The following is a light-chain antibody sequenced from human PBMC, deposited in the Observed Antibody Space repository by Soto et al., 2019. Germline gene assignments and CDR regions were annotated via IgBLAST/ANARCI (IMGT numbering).Light chain of an antibody. CDR3: VLYMGSGISV. CDR1: SDSVSSSYY. V-gene: IGLV8-61*01. CDR2: NTN. Sequence: QAVVTQEPSFSVSPGGTVTLTCGLNSDSVSSSYYPSWYQQTPGQAPRTLIYNTNTRSSGVPDRFSGSILGNKAALTITGAQADDESDYYCVLYMGSGISVFGGGTKRTVL. J-gene: IGLJ3*02.